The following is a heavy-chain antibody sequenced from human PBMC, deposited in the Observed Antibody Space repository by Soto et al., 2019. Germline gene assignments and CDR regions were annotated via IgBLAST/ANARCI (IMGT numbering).Heavy chain of an antibody. CDR1: GYSISSGWY. CDR2: FYHGEST. Sequence: SETLSLACTVSGYSISSGWYWGWIRQPLGKGLEWIASFYHGESTFFNPSLKSRVSISEDTSKNQFSLKLRSVTAADTAVFYCARGKSTPYWYFDSWGRGTLVTVSS. J-gene: IGHJ2*01. V-gene: IGHV4-38-2*02. D-gene: IGHD2-15*01. CDR3: ARGKSTPYWYFDS.